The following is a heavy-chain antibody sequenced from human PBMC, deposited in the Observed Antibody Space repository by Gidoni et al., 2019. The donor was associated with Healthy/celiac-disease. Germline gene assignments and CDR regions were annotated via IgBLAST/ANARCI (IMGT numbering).Heavy chain of an antibody. V-gene: IGHV3-53*01. Sequence: EVQLVESGGGLIQPGGSLRLSCPASGFTVSSNYMSWVRQAPGKGLEWVSVIYSGGSTYYADSVKGRFTISRDNSKNTLYLQMNSLRAEDTAVYYCARTPLLRYFDWWGQGTLVTVSS. CDR1: GFTVSSNY. CDR2: IYSGGST. CDR3: ARTPLLRYFDW. J-gene: IGHJ4*02. D-gene: IGHD3-9*01.